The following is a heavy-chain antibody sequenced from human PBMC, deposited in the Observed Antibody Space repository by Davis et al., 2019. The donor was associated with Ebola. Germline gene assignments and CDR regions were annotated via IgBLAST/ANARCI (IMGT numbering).Heavy chain of an antibody. V-gene: IGHV3-7*03. CDR3: VRGGSATAY. CDR1: GFTFSNYW. D-gene: IGHD2-15*01. J-gene: IGHJ6*04. CDR2: IKEDGSKE. Sequence: GESLKISCAASGFTFSNYWMSWARQAPGKGLECVAHIKEDGSKEFYVDSVKGRFTISRDNAKSSLYLQMNSLRAEDTAVFYCVRGGSATAYWGKGTTVTVSS.